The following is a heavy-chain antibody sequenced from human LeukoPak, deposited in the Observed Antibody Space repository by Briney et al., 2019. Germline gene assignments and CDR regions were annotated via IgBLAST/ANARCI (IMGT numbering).Heavy chain of an antibody. Sequence: ASVKVSCKASGYTFTGYYMHWVRQAPGQGLEWMGWINPNSGGTNYAQKFQGRVTKTRDTSISTAYMELSRLRSDDTAVYYCARALSIAVAGTPFYWGQGTLVTVSS. CDR1: GYTFTGYY. D-gene: IGHD6-19*01. CDR3: ARALSIAVAGTPFY. CDR2: INPNSGGT. V-gene: IGHV1-2*02. J-gene: IGHJ4*02.